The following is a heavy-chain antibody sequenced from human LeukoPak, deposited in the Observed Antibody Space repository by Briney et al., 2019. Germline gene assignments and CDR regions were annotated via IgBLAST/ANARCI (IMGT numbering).Heavy chain of an antibody. CDR1: GGSISSYY. V-gene: IGHV4-59*01. CDR2: IYYSGST. Sequence: QTSETLSLTCTVSGGSISSYYWSWIRQPPGKGLEWIGYIYYSGSTNYNPSLKSRVTISVDTSKNQFSLKLSSVTAADTAVYYCARERHPVTMGFQHWGQGTLVTVSS. J-gene: IGHJ1*01. CDR3: ARERHPVTMGFQH. D-gene: IGHD4-17*01.